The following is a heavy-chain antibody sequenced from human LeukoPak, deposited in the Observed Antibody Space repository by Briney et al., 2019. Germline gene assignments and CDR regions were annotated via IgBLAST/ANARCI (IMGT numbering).Heavy chain of an antibody. Sequence: SETLSLTCAVYGGSFSGYYWSWIRQPPGKGLEWIGEINHSGSTNYNPSLKSRVTISVDTSKNQFSLKLSSVTAADTAVYYCARARGMRPDYWGQGTLVTVSS. CDR2: INHSGST. J-gene: IGHJ4*02. CDR1: GGSFSGYY. CDR3: ARARGMRPDY. D-gene: IGHD6-13*01. V-gene: IGHV4-34*01.